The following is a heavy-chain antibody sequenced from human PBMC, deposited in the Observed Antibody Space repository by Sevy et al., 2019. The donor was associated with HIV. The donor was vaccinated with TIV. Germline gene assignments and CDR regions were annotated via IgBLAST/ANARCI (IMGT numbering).Heavy chain of an antibody. J-gene: IGHJ4*02. CDR2: VWPIESDT. CDR1: GYSFPTYW. Sequence: GESLKISCQASGYSFPTYWIAWVRQMPGKGLEWVGIVWPIESDTTYSPSFQGQVTISVDTSINTVYLHWSSLKASHTGVYYCARGTQWTPDFDFWGQGTLVTVSS. CDR3: ARGTQWTPDFDF. V-gene: IGHV5-51*01. D-gene: IGHD6-19*01.